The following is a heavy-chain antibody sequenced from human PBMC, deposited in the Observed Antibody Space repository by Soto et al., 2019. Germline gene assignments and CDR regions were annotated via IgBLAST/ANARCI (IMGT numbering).Heavy chain of an antibody. Sequence: SETLSLTCTVSGGSISSYYWNWIRQSPGKGLEWIGYVYSTGSTKYNPSLESRVTISVDTSKNQFSLKLRSVTAADTAVYYCARDADMALYYFDYWGQGTLVTVSS. CDR2: VYSTGST. CDR3: ARDADMALYYFDY. CDR1: GGSISSYY. V-gene: IGHV4-59*01. D-gene: IGHD5-18*01. J-gene: IGHJ4*02.